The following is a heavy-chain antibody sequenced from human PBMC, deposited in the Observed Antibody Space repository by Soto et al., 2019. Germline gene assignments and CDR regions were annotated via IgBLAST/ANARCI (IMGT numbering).Heavy chain of an antibody. J-gene: IGHJ4*02. D-gene: IGHD5-12*01. CDR3: ARVSVDVPE. V-gene: IGHV1-2*02. CDR1: GPTFIAYY. Sequence: QLVQSGAEVKKPGASVRVSCTTSGPTFIAYYIHWVRQAPGQGLEWMGWIDPKSGGTTYEQKFLGRVTMTRDTSINTAYMDLNRLTSDDTAVYYCARVSVDVPEWGQGTLITVSS. CDR2: IDPKSGGT.